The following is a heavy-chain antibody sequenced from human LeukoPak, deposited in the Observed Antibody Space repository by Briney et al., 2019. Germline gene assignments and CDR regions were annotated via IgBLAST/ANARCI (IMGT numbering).Heavy chain of an antibody. V-gene: IGHV1-46*01. CDR2: INPSGGST. CDR3: ARGVDYFGSGLFDY. J-gene: IGHJ4*02. CDR1: GYTFTSYY. Sequence: ASVKVSCKASGYTFTSYYMHWVRQAPGQGLGWMGIINPSGGSTSYAQKFQGRVTMTRDTSLSTAYMELSGLTSDDTAVYFCARGVDYFGSGLFDYWGQGTLVTVSS. D-gene: IGHD3-10*01.